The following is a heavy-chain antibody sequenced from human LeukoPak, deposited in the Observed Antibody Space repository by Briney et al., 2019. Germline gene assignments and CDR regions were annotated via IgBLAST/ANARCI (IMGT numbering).Heavy chain of an antibody. CDR3: AKDPPPQYYDSSGYPFDI. V-gene: IGHV3-30*18. J-gene: IGHJ3*02. CDR1: GFTFSSYG. Sequence: GGSLRLSCAASGFTFSSYGMHWVRQAPGKGLEWVAVISYDGSNKYYADSVKGRFTISRDNSKNTLYLQMNSLRAEDTAVYYCAKDPPPQYYDSSGYPFDIWGQGTMVTVSS. D-gene: IGHD3-22*01. CDR2: ISYDGSNK.